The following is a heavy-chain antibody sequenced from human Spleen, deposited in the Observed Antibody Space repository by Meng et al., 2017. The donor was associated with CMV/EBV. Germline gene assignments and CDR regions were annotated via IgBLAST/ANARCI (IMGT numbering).Heavy chain of an antibody. CDR2: INHSGST. Sequence: QGPLQRGCSGLLKPSETLSLTCAVYGGSFSGYYWSWIRQPPGKGLEWIGEINHSGSTNYNPSLKGRVTISVDTSKNQFSLKLSSVTAADTAVYYCARGRRTMLWLDYFDYWGQGTLVTVSS. V-gene: IGHV4-34*01. D-gene: IGHD5-18*01. CDR3: ARGRRTMLWLDYFDY. CDR1: GGSFSGYY. J-gene: IGHJ4*02.